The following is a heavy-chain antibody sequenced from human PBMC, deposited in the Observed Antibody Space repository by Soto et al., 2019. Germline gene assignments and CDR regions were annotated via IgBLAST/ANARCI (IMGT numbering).Heavy chain of an antibody. CDR3: ARVGTYYDFWSGYSRGYYYYGMDV. Sequence: GASVKVSFKASGYTFTSYDINWVRQATGQGLEWMGWMNPNSGNTGYAQKFQGRVTMTRNTSISTAYMELSSLRSEDTAVYYCARVGTYYDFWSGYSRGYYYYGMDVWGQGTTVTVSS. J-gene: IGHJ6*02. V-gene: IGHV1-8*01. CDR2: MNPNSGNT. CDR1: GYTFTSYD. D-gene: IGHD3-3*01.